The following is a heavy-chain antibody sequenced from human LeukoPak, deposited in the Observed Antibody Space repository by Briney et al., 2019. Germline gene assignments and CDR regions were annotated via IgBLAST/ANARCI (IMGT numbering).Heavy chain of an antibody. Sequence: GGSLRLSCAASGFIFSQYSINWVRQAPGKGPEWVSHIRSTGDTFYADSVKGRFTISRDNARNSLYLQMNSLRAEDTAMYYCARGAGNSGYGCDLWGQGTLVTVSS. D-gene: IGHD5-12*01. V-gene: IGHV3-48*01. CDR1: GFIFSQYS. J-gene: IGHJ5*02. CDR2: IRSTGDT. CDR3: ARGAGNSGYGCDL.